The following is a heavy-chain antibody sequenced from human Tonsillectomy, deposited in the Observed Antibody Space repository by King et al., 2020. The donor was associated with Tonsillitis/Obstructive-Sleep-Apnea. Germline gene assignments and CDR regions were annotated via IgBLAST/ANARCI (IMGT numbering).Heavy chain of an antibody. J-gene: IGHJ6*03. D-gene: IGHD2-2*01. CDR3: ARDHCSSTSCYGNYYYMDV. CDR2: IFYSGST. Sequence: MQLQESGPGLVKPSETLSLTCTVSGGSISIYYWSWIRQPPGKGLEWIGYIFYSGSTNYNPSLKSRVTISVDTSKNQFSLKLSSVTAADTAVYYCARDHCSSTSCYGNYYYMDVWGKGTTVTVSS. V-gene: IGHV4-59*01. CDR1: GGSISIYY.